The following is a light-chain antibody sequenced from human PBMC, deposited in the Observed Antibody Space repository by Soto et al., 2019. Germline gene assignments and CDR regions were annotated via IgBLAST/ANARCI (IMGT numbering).Light chain of an antibody. CDR3: SSYTSSSTSLYV. V-gene: IGLV2-14*03. J-gene: IGLJ1*01. CDR2: DVS. CDR1: SSDVGGYNY. Sequence: QSALTQPASVSGSPGQSITISCTGTSSDVGGYNYVSWYQQHPGKAPKLMIYDVSNRPSGVSNRFFGSKSGNTASLTISGLQAEDEADYYCSSYTSSSTSLYVLGTGTKFTVL.